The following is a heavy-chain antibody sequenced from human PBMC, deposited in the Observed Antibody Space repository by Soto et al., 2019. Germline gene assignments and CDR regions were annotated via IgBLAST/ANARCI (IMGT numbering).Heavy chain of an antibody. CDR3: ARVRSYSYGQGYGMDV. J-gene: IGHJ6*02. D-gene: IGHD5-18*01. CDR2: ISSSSGYI. Sequence: EVQLVESGGGLVKPGGSLILSCAASGFTFSTYSMNWVRQAPGKGLEWVSSISSSSGYIYYADSVKGRFTISRDDAQNSLSLQMNSLRAEDTAVYYCARVRSYSYGQGYGMDVWGQGTTVTVSS. V-gene: IGHV3-21*01. CDR1: GFTFSTYS.